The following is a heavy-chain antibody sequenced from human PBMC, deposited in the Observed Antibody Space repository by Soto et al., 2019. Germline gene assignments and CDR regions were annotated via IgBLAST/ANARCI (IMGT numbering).Heavy chain of an antibody. V-gene: IGHV3-33*01. J-gene: IGHJ4*02. CDR2: IWYDGSNK. CDR3: ARDRGFTLLWFGDGGVYFDY. Sequence: QVQLVESGGGVVQPGRSLRLSCAASGFTFSSYGMHWVRQAPGKGLEWVAVIWYDGSNKYYADSVKGRFTISRDNSKNTXYXRMNSLRAEDTAVYYCARDRGFTLLWFGDGGVYFDYWGQGTLVTVSS. D-gene: IGHD3-10*01. CDR1: GFTFSSYG.